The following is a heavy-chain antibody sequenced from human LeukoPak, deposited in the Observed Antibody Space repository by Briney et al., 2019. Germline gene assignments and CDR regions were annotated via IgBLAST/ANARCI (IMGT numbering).Heavy chain of an antibody. Sequence: GGSLRLSCAASGFAFGTYSMNWVRQAPGKGLEWVSSVSTAGSFIYYADSVKGRFIISRDNAKNSLYLQMNSLRVEDTAVYYCARVETEWWYAGYWGQGTLVTVSS. J-gene: IGHJ4*02. D-gene: IGHD2-15*01. V-gene: IGHV3-21*01. CDR3: ARVETEWWYAGY. CDR1: GFAFGTYS. CDR2: VSTAGSFI.